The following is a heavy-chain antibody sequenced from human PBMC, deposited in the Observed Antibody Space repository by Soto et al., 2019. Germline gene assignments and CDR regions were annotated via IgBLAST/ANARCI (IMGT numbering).Heavy chain of an antibody. CDR2: IPYDGSYK. CDR3: AKESDAFDI. V-gene: IGHV3-30*18. Sequence: QVQLVESGGGVVQPGRSLRLSCAASGLTFSSYVMHWVRQAPGKGLEWVAVIPYDGSYKYYADSVRGRFTISRDNSKNMLYLQMTSLRAEDTAVYYCAKESDAFDIWGQGTMVTVSS. CDR1: GLTFSSYV. J-gene: IGHJ3*02.